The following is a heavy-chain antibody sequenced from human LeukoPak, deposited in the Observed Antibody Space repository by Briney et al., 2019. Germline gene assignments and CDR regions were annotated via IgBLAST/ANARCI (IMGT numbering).Heavy chain of an antibody. J-gene: IGHJ5*01. CDR1: GGSISSYY. CDR3: ARAPVAATYWFDS. V-gene: IGHV4-59*01. CDR2: IYYSGST. Sequence: SETLSLTCTVSGGSISSYYWSWIRQPPGKGLEWIGYIYYSGSTNYNPSLKSRVTISVDTSKNQFSLKLSSVTAADTAVYYCARAPVAATYWFDSWGQGTLVTVSS. D-gene: IGHD2-15*01.